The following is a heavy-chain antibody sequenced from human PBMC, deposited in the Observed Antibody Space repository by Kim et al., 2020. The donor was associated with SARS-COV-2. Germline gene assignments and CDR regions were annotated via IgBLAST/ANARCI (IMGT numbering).Heavy chain of an antibody. CDR2: INPSGGST. D-gene: IGHD3-10*01. J-gene: IGHJ6*03. V-gene: IGHV1-46*01. Sequence: ASVKVSCKASGYTFTSYYMHWVRQAPGQGLEWMGIINPSGGSTSYAQKFQGRVTMTRYTSTSTVYMELSSLRSEDTAVYYCARDNRGYGSGSFPWFSYYYMDVWGKGTTVTVSS. CDR1: GYTFTSYY. CDR3: ARDNRGYGSGSFPWFSYYYMDV.